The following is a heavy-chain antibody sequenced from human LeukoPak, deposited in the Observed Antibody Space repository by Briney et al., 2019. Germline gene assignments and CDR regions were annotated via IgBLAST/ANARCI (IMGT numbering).Heavy chain of an antibody. CDR2: INPSGGST. V-gene: IGHV1-46*03. CDR1: GYTFTSYG. Sequence: GASVKVSCKASGYTFTSYGISWVRQAPGQGLEWMGIINPSGGSTSYAQKFQGRVTMTRDTSTSTVYMELSSLRSEDTAVYYCARERPPGKGEPFDYWGQGTLVTVSS. CDR3: ARERPPGKGEPFDY. D-gene: IGHD3-16*01. J-gene: IGHJ4*02.